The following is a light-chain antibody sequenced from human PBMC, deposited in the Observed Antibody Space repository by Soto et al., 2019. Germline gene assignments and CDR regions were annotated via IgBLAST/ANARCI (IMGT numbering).Light chain of an antibody. J-gene: IGKJ1*01. CDR3: QHYDSYSPT. V-gene: IGKV1D-16*02. CDR1: QRISSW. CDR2: AAS. Sequence: DSQITQSPSWVFASVGDRDTVACRARQRISSWLAWYQQKPGKAPKLLIYAASSWQGGVPSRFSGSGSGTEFTLTITSLQPDDFATYYCQHYDSYSPTFGQGTKVDIK.